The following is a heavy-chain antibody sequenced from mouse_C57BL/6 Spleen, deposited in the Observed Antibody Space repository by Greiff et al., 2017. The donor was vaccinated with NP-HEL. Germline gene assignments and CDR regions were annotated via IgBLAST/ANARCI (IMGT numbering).Heavy chain of an antibody. J-gene: IGHJ2*01. CDR2: IHPNSGST. V-gene: IGHV1-64*01. D-gene: IGHD2-5*01. Sequence: QVQLQQPGAELVKPGASVKLSCKASGYTFTSYWMHWVKQRPGQGLEWIGMIHPNSGSTNYNEKFKSKATLTVDKSSSTAYMQLSSLTSEDSAVYYCAREGNMSNSSFDYWGQGTTLTVSS. CDR3: AREGNMSNSSFDY. CDR1: GYTFTSYW.